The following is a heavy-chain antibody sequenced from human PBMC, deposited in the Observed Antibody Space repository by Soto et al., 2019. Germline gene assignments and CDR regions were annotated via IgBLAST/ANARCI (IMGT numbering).Heavy chain of an antibody. CDR1: GGTFSSYA. CDR3: ARGMYNSSGYYLGNAFDI. D-gene: IGHD3-22*01. V-gene: IGHV1-69*13. J-gene: IGHJ3*02. Sequence: SVKVSCKASGGTFSSYAISWVRQAPGQGLEWMGGIIPIFGTANYAQKFQGRVTITADESTSTAYMELSSLRSEDTAVYYCARGMYNSSGYYLGNAFDIWGQGTMVTVSS. CDR2: IIPIFGTA.